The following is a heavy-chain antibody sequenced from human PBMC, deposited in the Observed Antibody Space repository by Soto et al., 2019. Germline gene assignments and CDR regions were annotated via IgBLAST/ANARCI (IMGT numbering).Heavy chain of an antibody. V-gene: IGHV4-38-2*01. CDR1: GYSISSGYY. CDR2: IYHSGST. Sequence: SETLSLTCAVSGYSISSGYYWGWIRQPPGKGLEWIGSIYHSGSTYYNPSLKSRVTISVDTSKNQFSLKLSSVTAADTAVYYCARPRRGDYHYGMDVWGQGTTVTVSS. J-gene: IGHJ6*02. CDR3: ARPRRGDYHYGMDV. D-gene: IGHD3-10*01.